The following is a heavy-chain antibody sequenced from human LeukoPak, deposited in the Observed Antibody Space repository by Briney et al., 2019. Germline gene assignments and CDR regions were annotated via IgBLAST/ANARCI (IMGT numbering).Heavy chain of an antibody. V-gene: IGHV4-30-4*08. CDR1: GGSISSGDYY. CDR3: ATLSMITFGGVTKMYSYYFDY. D-gene: IGHD3-16*01. Sequence: SETLSLTCTVSGGSISSGDYYRSWIRQPPGKGLVWIGYIYYSGSTYYNPSLKSRVTISVDTSKNQFSLRLSSVTAADTAVYYCATLSMITFGGVTKMYSYYFDYWGQGTLVTVSS. J-gene: IGHJ4*02. CDR2: IYYSGST.